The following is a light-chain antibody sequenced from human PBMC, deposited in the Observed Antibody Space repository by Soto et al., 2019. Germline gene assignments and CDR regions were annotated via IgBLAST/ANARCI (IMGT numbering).Light chain of an antibody. J-gene: IGKJ2*01. CDR1: QSISSY. V-gene: IGKV1-39*01. CDR2: AAS. Sequence: DIQMTQSPSSLSASVGDRVTITCRASQSISSYLTWYQQKPGKAPKLLIYAASSLQSGGPSRFSGSASGTDFPLSSGPPEPADLGAQSWEHSDSTSVTFCQGTKLEIK. CDR3: EHSDSTSVT.